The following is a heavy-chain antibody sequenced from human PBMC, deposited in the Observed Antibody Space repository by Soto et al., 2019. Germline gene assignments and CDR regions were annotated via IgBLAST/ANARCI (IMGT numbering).Heavy chain of an antibody. Sequence: SETLSLTCAVYGGSFSGYYWSWIRQPPGKGLEWIGEINHSGSTNYNPSLKSRVTISVDTSKNQFSLKLSSVTAADTAVYYCARGAAAGTRSLDYWGRGTLVTVSS. CDR2: INHSGST. V-gene: IGHV4-34*01. CDR3: ARGAAAGTRSLDY. D-gene: IGHD6-13*01. J-gene: IGHJ4*02. CDR1: GGSFSGYY.